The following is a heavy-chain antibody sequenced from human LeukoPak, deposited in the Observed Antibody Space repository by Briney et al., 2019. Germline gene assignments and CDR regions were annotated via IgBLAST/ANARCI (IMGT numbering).Heavy chain of an antibody. CDR1: GGTFSSDA. V-gene: IGHV1-69*13. D-gene: IGHD1-26*01. Sequence: GASVKVSCKASGGTFSSDAISWVRQAPGQGLEWVGVFIPIFRAANYAQELQGRVTITANESASAVYMELSSLRSDDTAVYYCATVYSGSYYFDHWGQGTLVTVSS. CDR3: ATVYSGSYYFDH. CDR2: FIPIFRAA. J-gene: IGHJ4*02.